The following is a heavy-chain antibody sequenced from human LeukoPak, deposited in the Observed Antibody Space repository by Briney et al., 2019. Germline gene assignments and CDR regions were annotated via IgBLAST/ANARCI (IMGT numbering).Heavy chain of an antibody. V-gene: IGHV1-24*01. CDR3: ATPNRGYSYVRYYYYGMDV. CDR2: FDPEDGET. J-gene: IGHJ6*02. CDR1: GYTLTELS. Sequence: GASVKVSCKVSGYTLTELSMHWVRQAPGKGLEWMGGFDPEDGETIYAQKFQGRVTMTEDTSTDTAYMELSSLRSEDTAVYYCATPNRGYSYVRYYYYGMDVWGQGTTVTVSS. D-gene: IGHD5-18*01.